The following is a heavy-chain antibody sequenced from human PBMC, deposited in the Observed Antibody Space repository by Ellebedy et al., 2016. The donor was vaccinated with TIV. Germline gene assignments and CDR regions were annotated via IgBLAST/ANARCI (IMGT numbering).Heavy chain of an antibody. CDR1: GGSFSGYF. J-gene: IGHJ5*02. V-gene: IGHV4-34*01. CDR2: INHSGST. D-gene: IGHD3-9*01. Sequence: MPSETLSLTCAVYGGSFSGYFWSWIRQSPGKGLEWLGEINHSGSTTYTASLKSRVTISVDTSKTQFSLNLSSVTAADTAVYYCARTLAFYDILTGYVPNWFDPWGQGTLVTVSS. CDR3: ARTLAFYDILTGYVPNWFDP.